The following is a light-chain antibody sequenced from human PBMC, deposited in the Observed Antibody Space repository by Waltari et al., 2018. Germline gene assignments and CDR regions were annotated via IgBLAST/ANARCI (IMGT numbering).Light chain of an antibody. CDR2: FDD. CDR3: AAWDDNLNAVV. Sequence: QSVLTQPPSLSAAPSQRVTISCFGSTSNIGKNAVNWYQQFPGKAPKVLIYFDDLLPSGVSDLFSGSKSGTSASLAISGLQSEDEADYYCAAWDDNLNAVVFGGGTKLTVL. J-gene: IGLJ2*01. V-gene: IGLV1-36*01. CDR1: TSNIGKNA.